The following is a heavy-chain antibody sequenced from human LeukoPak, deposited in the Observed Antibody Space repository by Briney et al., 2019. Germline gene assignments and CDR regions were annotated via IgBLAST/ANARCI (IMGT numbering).Heavy chain of an antibody. CDR1: GYTFTSYG. V-gene: IGHV1-18*01. CDR3: ARYRYSGSPGHYYYYMDV. D-gene: IGHD1-26*01. J-gene: IGHJ6*03. CDR2: ISAYNGNT. Sequence: ASVKVSCKASGYTFTSYGISWVRQAPGQGLEWMGWISAYNGNTNYAQKLQGRVTMTTDTSTSTAYMELRSLRSDDTAVYYCARYRYSGSPGHYYYYMDVWGKGTTVTVSS.